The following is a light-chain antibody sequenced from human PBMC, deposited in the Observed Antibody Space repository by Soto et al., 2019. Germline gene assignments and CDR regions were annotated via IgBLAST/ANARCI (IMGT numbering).Light chain of an antibody. CDR3: QQSYSTPLYT. CDR2: AAS. Sequence: IQMTQDPSSLSASVGDRVTMTCRASQSISNFVNWYQQKPGKAPKVLIYAASTLLSGVPTRFSGSGSGTEFTLTISSLQPEDFVTYYCQQSYSTPLYTFGQGTKLEIE. J-gene: IGKJ2*01. CDR1: QSISNF. V-gene: IGKV1-39*01.